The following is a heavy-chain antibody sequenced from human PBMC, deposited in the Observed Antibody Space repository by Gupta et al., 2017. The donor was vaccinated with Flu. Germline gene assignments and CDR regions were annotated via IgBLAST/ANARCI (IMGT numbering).Heavy chain of an antibody. D-gene: IGHD1-7*01. V-gene: IGHV3-33*01. CDR3: ARETLELRLYYYGMDV. CDR1: GFTFSSYG. Sequence: QVQLVESGGGVVQPGRSLRLSCAASGFTFSSYGMHWVRQAPGKGLEWVAVIWYDGSNKYYADSVKGRFTISRDNSKNTLYLQMNSLRAEDTAVYYCARETLELRLYYYGMDVWGQGTTVTVSS. CDR2: IWYDGSNK. J-gene: IGHJ6*02.